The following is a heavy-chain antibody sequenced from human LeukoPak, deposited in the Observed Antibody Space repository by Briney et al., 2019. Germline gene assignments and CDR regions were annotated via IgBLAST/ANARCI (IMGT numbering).Heavy chain of an antibody. D-gene: IGHD3-22*01. J-gene: IGHJ4*02. CDR2: INPYSGAT. CDR1: GYTFTDYY. CDR3: ARHLDYDSGGYFYPYFDD. Sequence: ASVKVSCKASGYTFTDYYIHWVRQAPRQGLEWMGWINPYSGATKYVQHFQARVTMTSDTSISTAYMEVTRLTFDDTAVYYCARHLDYDSGGYFYPYFDDWGQGTLVTVSS. V-gene: IGHV1-2*02.